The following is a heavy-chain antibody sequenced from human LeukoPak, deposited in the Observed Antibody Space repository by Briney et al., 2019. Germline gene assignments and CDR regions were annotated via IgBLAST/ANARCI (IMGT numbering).Heavy chain of an antibody. J-gene: IGHJ4*02. D-gene: IGHD3-22*01. Sequence: GGSLRLSCAASGFTFSSYWMHWVRQAPGKGLVWVSRIKSDGSSTSYADSVKGRFTISRDNAKNTLYLQMNSLRAEDTAVYYCARQRVRWLLQAGIDYWGQGTLVTVSS. CDR2: IKSDGSST. CDR3: ARQRVRWLLQAGIDY. CDR1: GFTFSSYW. V-gene: IGHV3-74*01.